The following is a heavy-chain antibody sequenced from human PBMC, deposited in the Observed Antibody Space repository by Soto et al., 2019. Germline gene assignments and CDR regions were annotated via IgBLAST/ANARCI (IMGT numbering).Heavy chain of an antibody. CDR3: ARRHYYDSSGYYNDDAFDI. D-gene: IGHD3-22*01. V-gene: IGHV4-59*08. J-gene: IGHJ3*02. Sequence: SETLSLTCTVSGGSISSYYWGWIRQPPGKGLEWIGYIYYSGSTNYNPSLKSRVTIPVDTSKNQFSLKLSSVTAADTAVYYCARRHYYDSSGYYNDDAFDIWGQGTMVTVSS. CDR2: IYYSGST. CDR1: GGSISSYY.